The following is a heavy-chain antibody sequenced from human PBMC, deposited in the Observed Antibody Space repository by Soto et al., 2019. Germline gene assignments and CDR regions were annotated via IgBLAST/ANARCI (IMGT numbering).Heavy chain of an antibody. J-gene: IGHJ6*02. V-gene: IGHV4-38-2*01. CDR2: IYHAGSV. CDR3: ARTFDYYGMDV. CDR1: GYSIGSGYY. Sequence: SETLSLTCAVSGYSIGSGYYWAWIRQSPGKGLEWIGSIYHAGSVYYNPSLNGRVALSMDTSKNHFSLKLTSVTAADTAVYYCARTFDYYGMDVWGQGTTVTVSS.